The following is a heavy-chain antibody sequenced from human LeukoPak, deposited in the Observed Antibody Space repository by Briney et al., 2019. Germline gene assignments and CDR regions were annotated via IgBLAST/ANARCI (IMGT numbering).Heavy chain of an antibody. CDR3: TAVWGSDRDMGGFDY. Sequence: PSQTPSLTCTVSGGSISSGSYYWSWIRQPPGKGLEWIGYIYYTGSTKYNPSLKSRVTISVDTSKNQFSLKLSSVTAADTALYYRTAVWGSDRDMGGFDYWGQGTLVTVSS. D-gene: IGHD3-16*02. J-gene: IGHJ4*02. V-gene: IGHV4-61*01. CDR1: GGSISSGSYY. CDR2: IYYTGST.